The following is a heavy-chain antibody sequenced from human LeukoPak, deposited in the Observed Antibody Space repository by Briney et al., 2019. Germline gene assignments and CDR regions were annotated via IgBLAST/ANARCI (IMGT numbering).Heavy chain of an antibody. CDR2: IRGDGGLK. D-gene: IGHD3-22*01. CDR1: GFAFSNFW. J-gene: IGHJ4*02. V-gene: IGHV3-7*01. Sequence: GGSLRLSCAASGFAFSNFWMSWVRQAPGKGLEWLANIRGDGGLKFYVDSVKGRFTISRDNAKNSLYLQLSGLRVDDSAVYYCATSHDSAANDWGQGTLVTVSS. CDR3: ATSHDSAAND.